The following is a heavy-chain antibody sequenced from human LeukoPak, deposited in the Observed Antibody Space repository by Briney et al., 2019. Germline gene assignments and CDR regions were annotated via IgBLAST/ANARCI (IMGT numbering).Heavy chain of an antibody. J-gene: IGHJ6*03. CDR2: MNPNSGNT. CDR3: ARLRAKDYYYYYMDV. CDR1: GYTFTSCD. V-gene: IGHV1-8*03. Sequence: ASVKVSCKASGYTFTSCDINWLRQATGQGLEWMGWMNPNSGNTGYAQKFQGRVTITRNTSVSTAYLELSSLRSEDTAVYYCARLRAKDYYYYYMDVWGKGTTVTVSS.